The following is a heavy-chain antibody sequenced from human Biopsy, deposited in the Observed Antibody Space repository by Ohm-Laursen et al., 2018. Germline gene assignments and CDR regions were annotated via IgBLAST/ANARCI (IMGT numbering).Heavy chain of an antibody. D-gene: IGHD6-13*01. V-gene: IGHV3-30*18. J-gene: IGHJ6*01. Sequence: SLRLSCTASGFIFSTYGMHWVRHAPGKGLEWVAVISFDGSDQRYADSVKGRFTISRDNSKNTLYLQMNSLRAEDTAVFYCVKDRGAAGTDYYYGMDVWGQGTTVTVSS. CDR1: GFIFSTYG. CDR3: VKDRGAAGTDYYYGMDV. CDR2: ISFDGSDQ.